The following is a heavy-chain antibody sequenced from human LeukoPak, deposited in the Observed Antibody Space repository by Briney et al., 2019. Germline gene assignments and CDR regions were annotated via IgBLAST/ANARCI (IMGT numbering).Heavy chain of an antibody. Sequence: PGGSLRLSCAASGFTFSSYAMSWVRQAPGRGLEWVSAISGSGGSTYYADSVKGRFTISRDNSKNTLYLQMNSLRAEDTAVYYCAKRPGRLYYFDYWGQGTLVTVSS. J-gene: IGHJ4*02. CDR3: AKRPGRLYYFDY. D-gene: IGHD2-15*01. V-gene: IGHV3-23*01. CDR2: ISGSGGST. CDR1: GFTFSSYA.